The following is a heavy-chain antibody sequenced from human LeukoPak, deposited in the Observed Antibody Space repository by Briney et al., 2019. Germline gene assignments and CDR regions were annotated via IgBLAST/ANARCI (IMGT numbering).Heavy chain of an antibody. CDR2: ISGSGGST. CDR3: ANALGSWSSYFDY. CDR1: GFTFSNYA. J-gene: IGHJ4*02. D-gene: IGHD6-13*01. Sequence: PGGSLRLSCAASGFTFSNYAMSWVRQAPGKGLEWVSAISGSGGSTYYADSVKGRFTISRDNSKNTLYLQMNSLRAEDTAVYYCANALGSWSSYFDYWGQGTLVTVSS. V-gene: IGHV3-23*01.